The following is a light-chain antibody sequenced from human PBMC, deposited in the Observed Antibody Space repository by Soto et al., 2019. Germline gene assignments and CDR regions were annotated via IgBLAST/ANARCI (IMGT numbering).Light chain of an antibody. V-gene: IGLV1-44*01. CDR3: AAWDDSLNGPV. Sequence: SMLTQPPSASGTPGQRVTISCSGSSSNIGSNTVNWYQQLPGTAPKLLIYSNNQRPSGVPDRFSGSKSGTSASLAISGLQSEDEADYYCAAWDDSLNGPVFGGGTQLTVL. J-gene: IGLJ2*01. CDR2: SNN. CDR1: SSNIGSNT.